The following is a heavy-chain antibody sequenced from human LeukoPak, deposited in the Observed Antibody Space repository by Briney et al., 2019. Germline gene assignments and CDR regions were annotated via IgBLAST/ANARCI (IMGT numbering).Heavy chain of an antibody. J-gene: IGHJ4*02. CDR2: IHHEGST. D-gene: IGHD6-19*01. CDR3: TAQGGWYIDY. CDR1: GGSISSYY. V-gene: IGHV4-34*03. Sequence: PSETLSLTCTVSGGSISSYYWSWIRQPPGKGLEWIGEIHHEGSTKYSPSLKSRVTISVDKSENQFSLKLNSMTAADTAVYYCTAQGGWYIDYWGQGTLVTVSS.